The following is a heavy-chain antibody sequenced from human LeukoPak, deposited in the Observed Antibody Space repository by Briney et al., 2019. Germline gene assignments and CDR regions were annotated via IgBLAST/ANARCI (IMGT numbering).Heavy chain of an antibody. CDR1: GYSFTSYW. Sequence: GESLKISCKGSGYSFTSYWIGWVRQMPGKGLQWMGIIYPGDSDTRYSPSFQGQVTISADKSISTAYLQWSSLKASDTAMYYCASTHYYDSTGYTRDAFDIWGQGTMVTVSS. CDR2: IYPGDSDT. CDR3: ASTHYYDSTGYTRDAFDI. V-gene: IGHV5-51*01. D-gene: IGHD3-22*01. J-gene: IGHJ3*02.